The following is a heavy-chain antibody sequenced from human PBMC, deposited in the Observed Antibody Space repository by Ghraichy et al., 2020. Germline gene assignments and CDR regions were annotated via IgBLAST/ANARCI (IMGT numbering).Heavy chain of an antibody. J-gene: IGHJ3*02. V-gene: IGHV3-48*03. D-gene: IGHD2-15*01. Sequence: GGSLRLSCAASGFTFGSFEMHWVRQAPGKGLQWVSYISTSGSSISYANSVQGRFTFSRDNARNSLYLQMSSLRADDTALYYCVREVRDATGLGAFDIWCQGTKVTVSS. CDR2: ISTSGSSI. CDR1: GFTFGSFE. CDR3: VREVRDATGLGAFDI.